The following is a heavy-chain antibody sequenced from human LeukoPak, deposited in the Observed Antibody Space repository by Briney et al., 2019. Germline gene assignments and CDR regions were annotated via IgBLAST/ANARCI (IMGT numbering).Heavy chain of an antibody. D-gene: IGHD3-10*01. Sequence: GGSLRLSCAASGFTFSSYEMNWVRQAPGKGLEWVSYISSSGSTIYYADSVKGRFTISRDNSKNTLYLQMNSLRAEDTAVYYCARKGLVRNFDYWGQGTLVTVSS. CDR1: GFTFSSYE. J-gene: IGHJ4*02. CDR3: ARKGLVRNFDY. CDR2: ISSSGSTI. V-gene: IGHV3-48*03.